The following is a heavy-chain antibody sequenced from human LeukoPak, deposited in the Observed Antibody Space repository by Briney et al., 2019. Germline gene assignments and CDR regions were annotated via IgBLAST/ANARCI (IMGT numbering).Heavy chain of an antibody. V-gene: IGHV3-15*01. CDR1: GFIFSNAW. D-gene: IGHD2-15*01. J-gene: IGHJ4*02. Sequence: SGGSLRLSCAASGFIFSNAWMSWVRQAPGKGLEWVVRIKSKTDGGTTDYAAPVKGRFTISRDDSKNTLYLQMNSLKTEDTAVYYCTTGGAEVVAATGTDYWGQGTLVTVSS. CDR3: TTGGAEVVAATGTDY. CDR2: IKSKTDGGTT.